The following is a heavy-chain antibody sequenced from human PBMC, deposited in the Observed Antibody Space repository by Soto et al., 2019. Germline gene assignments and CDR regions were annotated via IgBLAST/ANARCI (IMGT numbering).Heavy chain of an antibody. CDR3: ARDRGSYYDSSGYSSSYYFDY. Sequence: PGGSLRLSCAASGFTFSSYGMHWVRQAPGKGLEWVAVIWYDGSNKYYADSVKGRFTISRDNSKNTLYLQMNSLRAEDTAVYYCARDRGSYYDSSGYSSSYYFDYWGQGTLVTVSS. CDR1: GFTFSSYG. D-gene: IGHD3-22*01. J-gene: IGHJ4*02. CDR2: IWYDGSNK. V-gene: IGHV3-33*01.